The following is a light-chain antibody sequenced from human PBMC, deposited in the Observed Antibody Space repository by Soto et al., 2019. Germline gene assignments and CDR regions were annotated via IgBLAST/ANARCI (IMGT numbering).Light chain of an antibody. CDR3: QHYNSYSEA. J-gene: IGKJ1*01. CDR1: QDIRYD. Sequence: IQVTQSPSSLSASVGDRVTISCRTSQDIRYDLGWYQQKPGEAPKHLIFAASNLQSGVPSRFRGSGSGTEFTLTISSLQPDDFATYYCQHYNSYSEAFGQGTKVDIK. CDR2: AAS. V-gene: IGKV1-17*01.